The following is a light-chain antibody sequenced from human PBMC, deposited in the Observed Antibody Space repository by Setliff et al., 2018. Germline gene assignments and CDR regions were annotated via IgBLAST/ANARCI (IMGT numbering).Light chain of an antibody. CDR3: SSYAGNYIYV. CDR2: XVS. V-gene: IGLV2-8*01. CDR1: SSDVGGINH. J-gene: IGLJ1*01. Sequence: QSVLTQPPSASGSPGQSVTISCTRTSSDVGGINHVXWYQQHPGKAPRLMIXXVSKRPSGVPDRFSGSKSGNTASLTVSGLQAEDEADYYCSSYAGNYIYVFGTGTKVTVL.